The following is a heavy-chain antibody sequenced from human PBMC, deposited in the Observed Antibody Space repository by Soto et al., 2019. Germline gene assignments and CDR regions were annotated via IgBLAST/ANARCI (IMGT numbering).Heavy chain of an antibody. J-gene: IGHJ4*02. CDR2: INTGSGYT. V-gene: IGHV1-18*01. D-gene: IGHD2-8*02. CDR3: ARDRVYTGGSDADY. CDR1: GYTFGNYA. Sequence: ASVKVSCKASGYTFGNYAIRWVRQAPEQGLEWMGWINTGSGYTNYAHDRVTMTKDASTYTAYLEVTSLRSDDTAIYYCARDRVYTGGSDADYWGQGTLVTVSS.